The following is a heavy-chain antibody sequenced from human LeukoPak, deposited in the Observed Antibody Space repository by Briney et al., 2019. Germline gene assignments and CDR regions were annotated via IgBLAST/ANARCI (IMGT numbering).Heavy chain of an antibody. Sequence: SETLSLTCTVSGRSISGSSYYWGWIRQPPGKGLEWIGNIYYSGTTSYNPSLKSRVTISVDTFKNHFSLKLSYVTAADTAVYLCARIVGVVVITGADAFDIWGQGTMVTVSS. CDR3: ARIVGVVVITGADAFDI. J-gene: IGHJ3*02. V-gene: IGHV4-39*01. D-gene: IGHD3-22*01. CDR2: IYYSGTT. CDR1: GRSISGSSYY.